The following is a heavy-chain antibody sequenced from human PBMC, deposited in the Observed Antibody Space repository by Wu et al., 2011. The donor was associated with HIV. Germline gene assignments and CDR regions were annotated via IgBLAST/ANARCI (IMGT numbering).Heavy chain of an antibody. CDR1: GGGFSSYA. J-gene: IGHJ1*01. V-gene: IGHV1-69*14. Sequence: QGQLVQSGAGVKKPGSAVKVSCKASGGGFSSYAITWVRQAPGQGFEWVGGIIPSVGSTEYAQKFQGRVTITADTSTSTAYMELYSLTSEDTAVYYCAREGQVPSGHISYFHLWGQGTLVAV. CDR2: IIPSVGST. CDR3: AREGQVPSGHISYFHL. D-gene: IGHD2-2*01.